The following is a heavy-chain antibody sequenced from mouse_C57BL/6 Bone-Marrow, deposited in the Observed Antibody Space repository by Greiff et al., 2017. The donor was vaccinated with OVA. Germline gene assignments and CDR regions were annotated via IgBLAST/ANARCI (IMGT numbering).Heavy chain of an antibody. CDR2: ISSGGEYI. D-gene: IGHD2-3*01. CDR1: GFTFSSYA. V-gene: IGHV5-9-1*02. Sequence: EVKLVESGEGLVKPGGSLKLSCAASGFTFSSYAMSWVRQTPEKRLEWVAYISSGGEYIYYADTVKGRFTISRDNARNTLYLQMSSLKSEDTAMYYCTRDRWLPLMDYWGQGTSVTVSS. J-gene: IGHJ4*01. CDR3: TRDRWLPLMDY.